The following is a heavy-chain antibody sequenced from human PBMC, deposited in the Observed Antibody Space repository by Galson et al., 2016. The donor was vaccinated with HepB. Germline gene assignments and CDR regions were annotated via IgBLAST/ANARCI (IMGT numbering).Heavy chain of an antibody. CDR1: GITFRDHY. V-gene: IGHV3-11*01. J-gene: IGHJ3*01. D-gene: IGHD3-10*01. CDR3: ATGSNYVIVPWSFEF. CDR2: ISNTGNTI. Sequence: SLRLSCAASGITFRDHYMSWIRQAPGKGLEWIAYISNTGNTIYYADSVKGRFTISRDNANNSVFLQMNSLRAEDTAPYYCATGSNYVIVPWSFEFWGQGTMGTVSS.